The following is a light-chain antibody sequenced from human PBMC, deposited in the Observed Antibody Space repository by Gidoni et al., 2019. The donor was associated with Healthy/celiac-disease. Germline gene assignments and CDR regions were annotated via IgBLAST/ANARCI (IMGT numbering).Light chain of an antibody. Sequence: EIVLTPSPATLSLSPGEIATLSCGASQSVSSSYLAWYQQKPGLAPRLLIYDASRRAPGIPDRFSGSGCGTDIALTISSLEPEDFAVYYCQQYGSSPPLTFGGGTKVEIK. CDR1: QSVSSSY. CDR3: QQYGSSPPLT. V-gene: IGKV3D-20*01. CDR2: DAS. J-gene: IGKJ4*01.